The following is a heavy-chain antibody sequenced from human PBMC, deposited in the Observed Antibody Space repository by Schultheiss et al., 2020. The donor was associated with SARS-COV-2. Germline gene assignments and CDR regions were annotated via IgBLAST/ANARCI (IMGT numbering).Heavy chain of an antibody. CDR3: AKGAVAGDDAFDL. V-gene: IGHV3-48*04. CDR1: GFSFSTYS. CDR2: ISSSGSTI. J-gene: IGHJ3*01. Sequence: GGSLRLSCATSGFSFSTYSMYWVRQAPGKGLEWVSYISSSGSTIYYADSVKGRFTISRDNAKNSLYLQMNSLRAEDTAVYYCAKGAVAGDDAFDLWGQGTLVTVSS. D-gene: IGHD6-19*01.